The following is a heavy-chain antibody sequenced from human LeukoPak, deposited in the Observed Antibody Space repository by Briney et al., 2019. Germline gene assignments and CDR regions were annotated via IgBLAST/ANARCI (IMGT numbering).Heavy chain of an antibody. CDR2: IYYSGST. CDR1: GGSISRGGYY. Sequence: SETLSLTCTVSGGSISRGGYYWSWIRQHPGKGLEWIGYIYYSGSTYYNPSLKSRVTISVDTSKNQFSLKLSSVTAADTAVYYCARATYDPNWFDPWGQGTLVTVSS. V-gene: IGHV4-31*03. J-gene: IGHJ5*02. CDR3: ARATYDPNWFDP. D-gene: IGHD5-12*01.